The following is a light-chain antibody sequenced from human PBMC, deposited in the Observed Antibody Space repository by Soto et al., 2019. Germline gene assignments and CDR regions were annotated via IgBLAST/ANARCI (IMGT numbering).Light chain of an antibody. J-gene: IGKJ5*01. CDR3: QQLYTFPLT. V-gene: IGKV1-9*01. CDR2: AAS. Sequence: DIHLTQSPSFLSASVGDRVTITCRASQGISSFLAWYQQKPGKAPNLLMYAASTLQSGVPSRFSGGESGTEYTLTISSLQPEDSATYYCQQLYTFPLTFGQGTRLEIK. CDR1: QGISSF.